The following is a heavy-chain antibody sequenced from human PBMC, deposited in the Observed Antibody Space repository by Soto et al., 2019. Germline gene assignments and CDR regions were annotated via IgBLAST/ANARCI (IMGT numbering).Heavy chain of an antibody. V-gene: IGHV1-69*02. J-gene: IGHJ4*02. CDR3: ARVSSGWDKFDY. D-gene: IGHD6-19*01. Sequence: QVQLVQSGAEVKKPGSSVKVSCKASGGTFSSYTISWMRQAPGQGLEWMGRIIPILGIANYAQKFQGRVTITADKSTSTAYMELSSLRSEDTAVYYCARVSSGWDKFDYWGQGTLVTVSS. CDR2: IIPILGIA. CDR1: GGTFSSYT.